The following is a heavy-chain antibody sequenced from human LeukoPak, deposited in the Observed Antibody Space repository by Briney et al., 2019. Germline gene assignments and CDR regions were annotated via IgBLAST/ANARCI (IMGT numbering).Heavy chain of an antibody. Sequence: GGSLRLSCAASGFTFDDYAMHWVRQAPGRGLEWVSGISWNSGSIGYADSVKGRFTISRDNAKNSLYLQMNSLRAEDTALCYCAKDVDTAMVTGGMDVWGQGTTVTVSS. J-gene: IGHJ6*02. V-gene: IGHV3-9*01. D-gene: IGHD5-18*01. CDR3: AKDVDTAMVTGGMDV. CDR2: ISWNSGSI. CDR1: GFTFDDYA.